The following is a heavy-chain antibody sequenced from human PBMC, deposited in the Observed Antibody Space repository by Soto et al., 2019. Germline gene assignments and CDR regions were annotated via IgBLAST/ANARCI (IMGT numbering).Heavy chain of an antibody. D-gene: IGHD3-22*01. J-gene: IGHJ5*02. V-gene: IGHV1-69*01. CDR3: ARTSWGYYDDSSGYYSS. CDR2: IIPIFGTA. CDR1: GGTFSSYA. Sequence: QVQLVQSGAEVKKPGSSVKVSCKASGGTFSSYAISWVRQAPGQGLEWMGGIIPIFGTANYAQKFQGRVTITADESTSTAYMELSSLRSEDTAVYYCARTSWGYYDDSSGYYSSWGQGTLVTVSS.